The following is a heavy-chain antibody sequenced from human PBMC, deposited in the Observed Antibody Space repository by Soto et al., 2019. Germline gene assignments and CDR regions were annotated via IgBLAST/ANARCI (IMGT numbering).Heavy chain of an antibody. D-gene: IGHD2-15*01. Sequence: EVQLVESGGGLVKPGGSLRLSCAASGFNFNSYTINWVRQAPGKRLEWLSSISSSGYIFSTDSVRGRFTISRDNAKNSLYLQINGLRAEDTAVYFCARDCSGGSCYPGMDVWGQGTTVTVSS. CDR3: ARDCSGGSCYPGMDV. J-gene: IGHJ6*02. CDR1: GFNFNSYT. V-gene: IGHV3-21*01. CDR2: ISSSGYI.